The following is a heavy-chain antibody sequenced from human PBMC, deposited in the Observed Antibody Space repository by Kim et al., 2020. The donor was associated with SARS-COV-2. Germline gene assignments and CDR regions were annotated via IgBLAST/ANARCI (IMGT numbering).Heavy chain of an antibody. CDR2: IYSNGRA. CDR1: GGSISNYY. D-gene: IGHD2-15*01. Sequence: SETLSLTCTVSGGSISNYYRSWIRQAPGKGLEWIGYIYSNGRATYNPSFKSRVTMSVDTSKDQFSRKLTSVTAADTAVYYCVRDAREGNSVYSFDDWGQGTLVTVSS. V-gene: IGHV4-59*13. CDR3: VRDAREGNSVYSFDD. J-gene: IGHJ4*02.